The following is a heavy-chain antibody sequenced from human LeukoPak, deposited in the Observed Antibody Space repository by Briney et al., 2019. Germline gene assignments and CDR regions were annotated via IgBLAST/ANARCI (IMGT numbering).Heavy chain of an antibody. J-gene: IGHJ4*02. Sequence: PGGSLRLSCAASGFTFSTYGMHSVRQAPGKGLQWVAVIWYDGSNKQYADSVKGRFTISRDNSKNTLYLQMNSLRAEDTAVYYCARSRYCSSTSCYGFLDYWGQGTLVTVSS. V-gene: IGHV3-33*01. CDR3: ARSRYCSSTSCYGFLDY. D-gene: IGHD2-2*01. CDR2: IWYDGSNK. CDR1: GFTFSTYG.